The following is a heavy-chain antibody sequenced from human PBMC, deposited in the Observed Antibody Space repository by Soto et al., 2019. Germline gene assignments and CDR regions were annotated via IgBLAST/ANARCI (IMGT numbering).Heavy chain of an antibody. CDR1: GITFSNYY. CDR3: VGTYESLDY. V-gene: IGHV3-21*01. J-gene: IGHJ4*02. D-gene: IGHD3-22*01. CDR2: ISSSGSHK. Sequence: EEQLVESGGGLVEPGGSLRLSCAASGITFSNYYMNWLRQAPGKGLEWVSSISSSGSHKFYADFVQGRFTISRDNARNSLYLQMNSLRAEDTALYYCVGTYESLDYWGQGTRVTVSS.